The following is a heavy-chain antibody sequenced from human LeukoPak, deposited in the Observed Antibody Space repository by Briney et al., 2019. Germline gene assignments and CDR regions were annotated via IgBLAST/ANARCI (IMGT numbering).Heavy chain of an antibody. CDR2: ISGSGGST. CDR1: GFTFSSYA. CDR3: ARSARTYGELFDY. J-gene: IGHJ4*02. V-gene: IGHV3-23*01. Sequence: GGSLRLSCAASGFTFSSYAMSWVRQAPGKGLEWVSAISGSGGSTYYADSVKGRFTISRDNSKNTLYLQMSSLRSEDTAVYYCARSARTYGELFDYWGQGTLVTVSS. D-gene: IGHD4-17*01.